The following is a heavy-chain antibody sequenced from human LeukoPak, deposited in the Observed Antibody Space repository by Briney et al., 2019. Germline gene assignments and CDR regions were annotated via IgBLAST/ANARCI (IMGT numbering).Heavy chain of an antibody. J-gene: IGHJ6*03. Sequence: PSETLSLTCAVSGGSISSGGYSWSWIRQPPGKGLEWIGYIYYSGSTYYNPSLKSRVTISVDTSKNQFSLKLSSVTAADTAVYYCARFQGEPAAMLGYYYYYMDVWGKGTTVTVSS. CDR1: GGSISSGGYS. CDR3: ARFQGEPAAMLGYYYYYMDV. D-gene: IGHD2-2*01. CDR2: IYYSGST. V-gene: IGHV4-30-4*07.